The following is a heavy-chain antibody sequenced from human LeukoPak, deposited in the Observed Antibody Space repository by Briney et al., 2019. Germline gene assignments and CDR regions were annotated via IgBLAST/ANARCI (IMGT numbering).Heavy chain of an antibody. J-gene: IGHJ1*01. CDR1: GFTFTSYS. Sequence: PGGSLRLSCAASGFTFTSYSMNRVRQAPGKGLEWVSSISSSSSYIYYADSVKGRFTISRDNAKNSLYLQMNSLRAEDTAVYHCARGEYCGGDCYSDWGQGTLVTVSS. D-gene: IGHD2-21*02. CDR2: ISSSSSYI. V-gene: IGHV3-21*01. CDR3: ARGEYCGGDCYSD.